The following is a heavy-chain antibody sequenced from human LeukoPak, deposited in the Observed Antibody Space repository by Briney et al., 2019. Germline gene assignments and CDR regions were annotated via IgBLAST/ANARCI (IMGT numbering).Heavy chain of an antibody. Sequence: RASVKVSCKASGYTFTSYDINWVRQATGQGLEWMGWMNPNSGNTGYAQKFQGRVTMTRDMSTSTVYMELSSLRSEDTAVYYCARVGARYYDSSGYYSHFDYWGQGTLVTVSS. J-gene: IGHJ4*02. CDR1: GYTFTSYD. D-gene: IGHD3-22*01. CDR3: ARVGARYYDSSGYYSHFDY. CDR2: MNPNSGNT. V-gene: IGHV1-8*02.